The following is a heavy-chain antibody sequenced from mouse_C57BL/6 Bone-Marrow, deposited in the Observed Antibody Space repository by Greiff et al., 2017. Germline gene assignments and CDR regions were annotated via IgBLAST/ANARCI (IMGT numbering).Heavy chain of an antibody. D-gene: IGHD4-1*01. CDR1: GFTFSNYW. Sequence: EVQLQESGGGLVQPGGSMKLSCVASGFTFSNYWMNWVRQSPEKGLEWVAQIRLKSDNYATHYAESVKGRFTISRDDSKSSVYLQMNNLRAEDTGIYYCTGNWDVRDYWGQGTTLTVSS. CDR3: TGNWDVRDY. CDR2: IRLKSDNYAT. V-gene: IGHV6-3*01. J-gene: IGHJ2*01.